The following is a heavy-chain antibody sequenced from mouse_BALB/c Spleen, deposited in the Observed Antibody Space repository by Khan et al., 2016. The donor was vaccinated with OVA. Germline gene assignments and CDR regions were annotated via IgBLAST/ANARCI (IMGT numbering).Heavy chain of an antibody. Sequence: QVQLKESGPGLVQPSQSLSITCTVSGFSLTNYSVHWVRQSPGKGLEWLGVIWSAGSTDYNAAFISRLTIRQDNSRSQVFFKMNSLKPNDTAIYYCARRGYDYGRGALFAYWGQGTLVTVSA. D-gene: IGHD2-4*01. CDR3: ARRGYDYGRGALFAY. J-gene: IGHJ3*01. CDR1: GFSLTNYS. V-gene: IGHV2-2*02. CDR2: IWSAGST.